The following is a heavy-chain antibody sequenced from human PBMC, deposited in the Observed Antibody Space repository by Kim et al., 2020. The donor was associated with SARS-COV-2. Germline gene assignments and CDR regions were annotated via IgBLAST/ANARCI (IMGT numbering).Heavy chain of an antibody. Sequence: ASVKVSCKASGYTFTSYAMHWVRQAPGQRLEWMGWINAGNGNTKYSQKFQGRVTITRDTSASTAYMELSSLRSEDTAVYYCASRLSGYVGYYYYGMDVWGQGTTVTVSS. J-gene: IGHJ6*02. CDR1: GYTFTSYA. V-gene: IGHV1-3*01. CDR2: INAGNGNT. CDR3: ASRLSGYVGYYYYGMDV. D-gene: IGHD5-12*01.